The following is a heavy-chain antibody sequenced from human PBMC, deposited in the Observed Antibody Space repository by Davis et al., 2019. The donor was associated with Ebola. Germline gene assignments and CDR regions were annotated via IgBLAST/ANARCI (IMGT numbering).Heavy chain of an antibody. V-gene: IGHV4-59*10. D-gene: IGHD3-22*01. CDR1: GFTVSSNY. J-gene: IGHJ3*02. Sequence: ESLKISCAASGFTVSSNYMSWVRQAPGKGLEWIGRIYTSGSTNYNPSLKSRVTMSVDTSKNQFSLKLSSVTAADTAVYYCARGLHRIPRQHYDSSGYPWGAFDIWGQGTMVTVSS. CDR2: IYTSGST. CDR3: ARGLHRIPRQHYDSSGYPWGAFDI.